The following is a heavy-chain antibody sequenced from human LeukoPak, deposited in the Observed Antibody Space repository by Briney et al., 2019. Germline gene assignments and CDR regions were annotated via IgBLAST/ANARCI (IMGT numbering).Heavy chain of an antibody. D-gene: IGHD5-12*01. V-gene: IGHV3-64*01. J-gene: IGHJ4*02. Sequence: PGGSLRLSCAASGFTLSGYGMHWVRQAPGKGLEYVSAIRSDGAATYYANSVKGRFTISRDTSKNTLYLQMGSLRAEVMAVYYCARWLRAYDYWGQGVLVTVSS. CDR2: IRSDGAAT. CDR3: ARWLRAYDY. CDR1: GFTLSGYG.